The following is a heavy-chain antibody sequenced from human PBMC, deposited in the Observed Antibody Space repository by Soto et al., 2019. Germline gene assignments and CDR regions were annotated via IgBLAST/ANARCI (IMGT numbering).Heavy chain of an antibody. J-gene: IGHJ5*02. CDR1: GESISSANW. D-gene: IGHD2-2*01. CDR3: ARVRQGCSATSCYLDP. V-gene: IGHV4-4*02. Sequence: PSETLSLTCGVSGESISSANWWHWVRQPPGKRLEWIGEILHSGTANYNPSLNNRVAISVDKSKNQFSLKLNSVTAADTAVYYCARVRQGCSATSCYLDPWGQGTLVTVSS. CDR2: ILHSGTA.